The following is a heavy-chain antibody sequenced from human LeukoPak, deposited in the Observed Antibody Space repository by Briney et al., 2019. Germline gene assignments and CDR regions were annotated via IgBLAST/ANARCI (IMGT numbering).Heavy chain of an antibody. J-gene: IGHJ6*02. D-gene: IGHD6-25*01. CDR2: MNPNSGNT. V-gene: IGHV1-8*01. CDR3: ARHYSSGWPLYYYYGMDV. Sequence: ASVKVSCKASGYTFTSYDINWVRQATGQGLEWMGWMNPNSGNTGYAQKFQGRVTMTRNTSISTAYMELSSLRSEDTAVYYCARHYSSGWPLYYYYGMDVWGQGTTVTVSS. CDR1: GYTFTSYD.